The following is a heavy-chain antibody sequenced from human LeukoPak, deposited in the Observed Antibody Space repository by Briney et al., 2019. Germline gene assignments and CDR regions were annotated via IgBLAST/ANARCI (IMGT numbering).Heavy chain of an antibody. CDR2: ISGSGGST. V-gene: IGHV3-23*01. D-gene: IGHD3-10*01. J-gene: IGHJ4*02. CDR1: GFTFSSYA. Sequence: GGSLRLSCAASGFTFSSYAMSWVRQAPGKGLERVSAISGSGGSTYYADSVKGRFTISRDNSKNTLYLQMNSLRAEDTAVYYCAKAITMVRGVTYFDYWGQGTLVTVSS. CDR3: AKAITMVRGVTYFDY.